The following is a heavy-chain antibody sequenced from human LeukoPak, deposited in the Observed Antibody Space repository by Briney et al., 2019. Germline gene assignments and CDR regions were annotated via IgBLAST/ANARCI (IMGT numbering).Heavy chain of an antibody. V-gene: IGHV3-11*05. CDR3: AKGAYCGAYCYPYYFDY. Sequence: GGSLRLSCAASGFTFHDYYMAWVRQVPGKGPEWVAHISGDSTYTKYVDSVKGRFTISRDNAKNSVSLHMNSLGAEDTAVYFCAKGAYCGAYCYPYYFDYWGQGALVTVSS. CDR1: GFTFHDYY. J-gene: IGHJ4*02. CDR2: ISGDSTYT. D-gene: IGHD2-21*01.